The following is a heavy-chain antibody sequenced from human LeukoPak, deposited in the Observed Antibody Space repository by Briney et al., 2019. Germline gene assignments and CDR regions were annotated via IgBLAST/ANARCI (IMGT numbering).Heavy chain of an antibody. CDR3: ARGPRCRGSGRSYYYGIDV. CDR1: GGSITTYY. D-gene: IGHD3-10*01. V-gene: IGHV4-59*01. CDR2: VFHTGIT. J-gene: IGHJ6*04. Sequence: PSETLSLTCAVSGGSITTYYWNWIRQSPGKRPEWIGYVFHTGITEYKPYLASRGTISMDTTKRQCSLSFTSVTTADTARYSCARGPRCRGSGRSYYYGIDVWGNGTTVTVSS.